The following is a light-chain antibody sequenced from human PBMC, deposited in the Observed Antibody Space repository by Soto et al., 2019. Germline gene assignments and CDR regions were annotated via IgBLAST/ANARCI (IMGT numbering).Light chain of an antibody. Sequence: IQMTQSPSSLSASVGDRVTITCRASQGISNYLAWYQQKPGKVPKLLIYAASTLQSGVPSRFSGSGSGTDFTLTICSLQPEDVATYYCQKYNSAPQVTFGGGTKVEIK. J-gene: IGKJ4*01. V-gene: IGKV1-27*01. CDR1: QGISNY. CDR3: QKYNSAPQVT. CDR2: AAS.